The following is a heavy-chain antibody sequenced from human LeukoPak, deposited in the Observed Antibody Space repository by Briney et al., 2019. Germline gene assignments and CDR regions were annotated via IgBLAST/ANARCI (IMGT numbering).Heavy chain of an antibody. Sequence: GGSLRLSCAASGFTVSSNYMSWVRQAPGKGLEWVSAITGSGGGTYYADSVKGRFTISRDNSKNTLYLQMNGLRADDTAVYYCAKDPNGDFIGAFDFWGQGTMVTVSS. D-gene: IGHD4-17*01. CDR3: AKDPNGDFIGAFDF. J-gene: IGHJ3*01. CDR2: ITGSGGGT. V-gene: IGHV3-23*01. CDR1: GFTVSSNY.